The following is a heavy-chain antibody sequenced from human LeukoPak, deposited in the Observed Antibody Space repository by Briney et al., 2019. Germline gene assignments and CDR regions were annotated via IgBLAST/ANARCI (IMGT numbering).Heavy chain of an antibody. J-gene: IGHJ6*02. D-gene: IGHD2-2*03. Sequence: SETLSLTCTVSGGSISSYYWSWIRQPPGKGLEWIGYIYYSGSTNYNPSLKSRVTISVDTSKNQFSLKLSSVTAADTAVYYCARLDGYCSSTSCQNYYYYGMDVWGQGTTVTVSS. V-gene: IGHV4-59*08. CDR3: ARLDGYCSSTSCQNYYYYGMDV. CDR2: IYYSGST. CDR1: GGSISSYY.